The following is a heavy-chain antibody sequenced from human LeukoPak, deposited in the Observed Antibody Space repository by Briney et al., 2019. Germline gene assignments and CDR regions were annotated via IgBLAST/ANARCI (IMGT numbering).Heavy chain of an antibody. CDR3: AASTSVTYYYYGMDV. CDR2: IVVGSGNT. D-gene: IGHD2-2*01. J-gene: IGHJ6*02. Sequence: SVKVSCKASGFTFTSSAVQWVQQARGQRLEWIGWIVVGSGNTNYAQKFQERVTITRDMSTSTAYMELSSLRSEDTAVYYCAASTSVTYYYYGMDVWGQGTTVTVSS. CDR1: GFTFTSSA. V-gene: IGHV1-58*01.